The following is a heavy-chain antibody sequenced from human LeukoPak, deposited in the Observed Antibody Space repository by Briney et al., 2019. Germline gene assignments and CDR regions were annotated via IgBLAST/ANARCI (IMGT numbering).Heavy chain of an antibody. V-gene: IGHV1-69*01. CDR3: ARDQRPSCLGGICYSGDY. D-gene: IGHD2-15*01. CDR2: IVPIIGTA. J-gene: IGHJ4*02. CDR1: GGTFHSYI. Sequence: SVKVSRKASGGTFHSYIVTWVRQAPGQGLEWMGGIVPIIGTANYAQKFQGRVTITADDSTSTAYMELRSLRSEDTAIYYCARDQRPSCLGGICYSGDYWGQGTLVTVTS.